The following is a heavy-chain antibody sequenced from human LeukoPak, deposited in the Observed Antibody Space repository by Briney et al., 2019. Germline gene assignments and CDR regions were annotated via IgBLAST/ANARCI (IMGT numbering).Heavy chain of an antibody. CDR1: GFRYDDYA. CDR2: IKQDGSEK. J-gene: IGHJ6*03. CDR3: AREKETLLSITMVRGLIRRHYYMDV. Sequence: GGSLRLSCAASGFRYDDYAMHWVRQAPGKGLEWVANIKQDGSEKYYVDSVKGRFTISRDNAKNSLYLQMNSLRAEDTAVYYCAREKETLLSITMVRGLIRRHYYMDVWGKGTTVTISS. D-gene: IGHD3-10*01. V-gene: IGHV3-7*01.